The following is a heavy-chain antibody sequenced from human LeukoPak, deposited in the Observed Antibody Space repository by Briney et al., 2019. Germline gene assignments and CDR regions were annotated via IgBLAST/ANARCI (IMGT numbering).Heavy chain of an antibody. CDR3: ARVGGDVLSGHRTGYYYAMDV. J-gene: IGHJ6*02. D-gene: IGHD3-3*01. CDR2: ISYDGSNK. Sequence: PGRSLRLSCAASGFIFSSYGMHWVRQAPGKGLEWVALISYDGSNKYYADSVKGRFTISRDNSKNTVYLQMNSPRAEDTAVYYCARVGGDVLSGHRTGYYYAMDVWGQGTTVTVSS. V-gene: IGHV3-30*03. CDR1: GFIFSSYG.